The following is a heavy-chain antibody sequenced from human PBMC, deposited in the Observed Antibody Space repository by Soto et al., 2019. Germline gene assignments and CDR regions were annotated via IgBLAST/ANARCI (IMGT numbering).Heavy chain of an antibody. CDR2: IIPILGIA. V-gene: IGHV1-69*02. J-gene: IGHJ3*02. Sequence: QVQLVQSGAEVKKPGSSVKVSCKASGGTFSSYTISWVRQAPGQGLEWMGRIIPILGIANYAQKFQGRVTXTXDXXTSTAYMELSSLRSEDTAVYYCARGHPVRRDAFDIWGQGTMVTVSS. CDR3: ARGHPVRRDAFDI. D-gene: IGHD6-25*01. CDR1: GGTFSSYT.